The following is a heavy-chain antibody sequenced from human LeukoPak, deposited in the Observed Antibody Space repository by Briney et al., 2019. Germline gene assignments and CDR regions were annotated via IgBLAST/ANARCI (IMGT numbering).Heavy chain of an antibody. CDR1: GGSLSDYY. V-gene: IGHV4-34*01. CDR3: ARWSSNCYDTSGRRFDP. CDR2: INHSGST. Sequence: PSETLSLTCAVYGGSLSDYYWSWIRQPPGKGLEWIGEINHSGSTNYNPSLKSRVTISVDTSKNQFSLKLSSVTAADTAVYYCARWSSNCYDTSGRRFDPWGEGTLVTVSS. J-gene: IGHJ5*02. D-gene: IGHD3-22*01.